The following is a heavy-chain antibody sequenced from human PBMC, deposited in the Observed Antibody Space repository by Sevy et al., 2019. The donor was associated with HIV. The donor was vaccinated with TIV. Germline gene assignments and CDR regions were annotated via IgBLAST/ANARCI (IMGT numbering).Heavy chain of an antibody. Sequence: ASVKVSCKASGGTLSNYAVNWVRQAPGQGPEWMGGIIPFFGAPNYARKFQGRVTIIADESTTSVYMGLSSLRSEDTAIYYCVRDVEVVPAATVPFYYYGLGVWGQGTTVTVSS. J-gene: IGHJ6*02. CDR1: GGTLSNYA. V-gene: IGHV1-69*13. D-gene: IGHD2-2*01. CDR3: VRDVEVVPAATVPFYYYGLGV. CDR2: IIPFFGAP.